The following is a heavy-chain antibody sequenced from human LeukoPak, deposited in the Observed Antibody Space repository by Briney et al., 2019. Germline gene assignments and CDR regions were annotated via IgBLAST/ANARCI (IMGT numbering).Heavy chain of an antibody. Sequence: GGSLRLSCAASGFTFSSYARSWVRQAPGKGLERVSLISSSGGSTYYANSVKGRFTISRDNAKNMLWLQMNSLRAEDTAVYYCAKDLSVDSYFDYWGQGTLVTVSS. CDR3: AKDLSVDSYFDY. J-gene: IGHJ4*02. CDR1: GFTFSSYA. D-gene: IGHD2-15*01. V-gene: IGHV3-23*01. CDR2: ISSSGGST.